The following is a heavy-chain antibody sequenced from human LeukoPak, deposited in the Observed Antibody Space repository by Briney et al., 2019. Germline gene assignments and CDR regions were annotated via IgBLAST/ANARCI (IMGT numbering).Heavy chain of an antibody. CDR2: IKQDGSEK. CDR1: GFTFSSYW. CDR3: ARTTYCSGGSCYLFSYYGSSGYFDY. J-gene: IGHJ4*02. V-gene: IGHV3-7*01. Sequence: PGGSLRLSCAASGFTFSSYWMSWVRQAPGKGLEWVANIKQDGSEKYYVDSVKGRFTISRDNAKNSLYLQMNSLRAEDTAVYYCARTTYCSGGSCYLFSYYGSSGYFDYWGQGTLVTVSS. D-gene: IGHD2-15*01.